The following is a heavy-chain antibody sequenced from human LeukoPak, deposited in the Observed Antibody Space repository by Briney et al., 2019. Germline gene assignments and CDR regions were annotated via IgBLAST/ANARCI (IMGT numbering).Heavy chain of an antibody. D-gene: IGHD7-27*01. J-gene: IGHJ3*02. CDR2: IFTSGIT. CDR3: ASNSLLTGDEDAFDI. Sequence: PSETLSLTCTVSGGSISLYYWNWIRQPAGKGLEWIGRIFTSGITNYNPSLKSRVTISVDTSKNQFSLKLSSVTAADTAVYYCASNSLLTGDEDAFDIWGQGTMVTVSS. V-gene: IGHV4-4*07. CDR1: GGSISLYY.